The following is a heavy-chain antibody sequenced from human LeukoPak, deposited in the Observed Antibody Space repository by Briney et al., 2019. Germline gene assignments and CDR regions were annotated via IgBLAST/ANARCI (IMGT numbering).Heavy chain of an antibody. CDR1: GSTFSSYS. J-gene: IGHJ6*02. D-gene: IGHD2-15*01. CDR3: ARADIVVVVAATRHYYGMDV. V-gene: IGHV3-48*01. CDR2: ISSSSSTI. Sequence: GGSLRLSCAASGSTFSSYSMNWVRQAPGKGLEWVSYISSSSSTIYYADSVKGRFTISRDNAKNSLYLQMNSLRAEDTAVYYCARADIVVVVAATRHYYGMDVRGQGTTVTVSS.